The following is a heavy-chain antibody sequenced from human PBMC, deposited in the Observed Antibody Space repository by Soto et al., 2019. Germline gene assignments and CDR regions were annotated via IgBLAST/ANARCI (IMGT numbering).Heavy chain of an antibody. D-gene: IGHD2-2*01. CDR2: IIPIFGTA. J-gene: IGHJ6*02. CDR3: ARDQSINCSSTSCYEYYYYYGMDV. Sequence: ASVKVSCKASGGTFSSYAISWVRQAPGQGLEWMGGIIPIFGTANYAQKFQGRVTITADESTSTAYMELSSLRSEDTAVYYCARDQSINCSSTSCYEYYYYYGMDVWGQGTTVTV. CDR1: GGTFSSYA. V-gene: IGHV1-69*13.